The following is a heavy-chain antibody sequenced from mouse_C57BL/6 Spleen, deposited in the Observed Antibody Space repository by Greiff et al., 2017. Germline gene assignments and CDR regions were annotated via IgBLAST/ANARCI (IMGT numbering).Heavy chain of an antibody. CDR2: ISGGGGNT. D-gene: IGHD2-3*01. Sequence: EVKLVESGGGLVKPGGSLKLSCAASGFTFSSYTMSWVRQTPEKRLEWVATISGGGGNTYYPDSVKGRFTISRDNAKNTLYLQMSSLRSEDTALYYCARPFYDGYSPFAYWGQGTLVTVSA. CDR3: ARPFYDGYSPFAY. V-gene: IGHV5-9*01. CDR1: GFTFSSYT. J-gene: IGHJ3*01.